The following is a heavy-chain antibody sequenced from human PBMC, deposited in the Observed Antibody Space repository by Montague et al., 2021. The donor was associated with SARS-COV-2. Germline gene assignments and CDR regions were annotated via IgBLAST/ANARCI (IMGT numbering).Heavy chain of an antibody. J-gene: IGHJ4*02. D-gene: IGHD5-12*01. CDR3: ARRGRPYSGYTTGYFDY. V-gene: IGHV5-10-1*01. CDR2: IDPSDSYT. Sequence: QSGAEVKKPGESLRISCKVSGYIFISHWITWVRQVPGKGLEWMGRIDPSDSYTNYSPSFQGHVSISVDKSISTAYLQWSSLKASDTAMYYCARRGRPYSGYTTGYFDYWGQGTLVIVSS. CDR1: GYIFISHW.